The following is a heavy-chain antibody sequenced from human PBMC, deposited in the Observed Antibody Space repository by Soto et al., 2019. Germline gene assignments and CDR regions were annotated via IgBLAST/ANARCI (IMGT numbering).Heavy chain of an antibody. V-gene: IGHV1-3*01. J-gene: IGHJ4*02. CDR1: GYTLTAYS. CDR3: ARYFFDSSGYFDY. Sequence: GASEKGSCKASGYTLTAYSKHSVLQAQGHRLESVGGIKADNSNKNVSEKFQGRVTITRGAVANAVYMQLSSLTFEATAVYFCARYFFDSSGYFDYWGQGTPVTV. D-gene: IGHD2-15*01. CDR2: IKADNSNK.